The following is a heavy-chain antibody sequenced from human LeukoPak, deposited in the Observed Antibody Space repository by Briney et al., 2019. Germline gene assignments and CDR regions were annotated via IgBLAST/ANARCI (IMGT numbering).Heavy chain of an antibody. Sequence: GGSLRLSCAASGFTFSSYSMNWVRQAPGKGLEWVSSITGSSSYTYYADSLKGLFTISRDNAKNSLYLQMNSLTVEDTAVYYCARGSTSWPDAFDIWGQGTMVTVSS. J-gene: IGHJ3*02. CDR3: ARGSTSWPDAFDI. D-gene: IGHD6-13*01. CDR1: GFTFSSYS. V-gene: IGHV3-21*01. CDR2: ITGSSSYT.